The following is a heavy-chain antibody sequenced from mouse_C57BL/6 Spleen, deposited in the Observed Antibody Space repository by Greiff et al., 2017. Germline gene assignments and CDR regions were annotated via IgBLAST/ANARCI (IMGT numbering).Heavy chain of an antibody. Sequence: VQLQQSGPELVKPGASVTIPCKASGYTFTDYNMDWVKQSHGKSLEWIGDINPNNGGTIYNQKFKGKATLTVDKSSSTAYMELRSLTSEDTAVYYCARGHYGSSSFAYWGQGTLVTVSA. D-gene: IGHD1-1*01. V-gene: IGHV1-18*01. CDR2: INPNNGGT. CDR3: ARGHYGSSSFAY. J-gene: IGHJ3*01. CDR1: GYTFTDYN.